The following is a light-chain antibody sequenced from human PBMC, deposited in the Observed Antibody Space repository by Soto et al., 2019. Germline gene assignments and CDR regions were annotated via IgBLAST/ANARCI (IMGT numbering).Light chain of an antibody. V-gene: IGLV2-14*01. CDR3: SSYTSRSTVV. CDR2: EVS. J-gene: IGLJ2*01. CDR1: SRDVGGYNY. Sequence: QSALTQPASVSASPGQSITISCTGSSRDVGGYNYVSWYQQHPVKAPKVIIYEVSNRPSGVSNRFSGSKSGNTASLTISGLQAEDEADYYCSSYTSRSTVVFGGGTKLTVL.